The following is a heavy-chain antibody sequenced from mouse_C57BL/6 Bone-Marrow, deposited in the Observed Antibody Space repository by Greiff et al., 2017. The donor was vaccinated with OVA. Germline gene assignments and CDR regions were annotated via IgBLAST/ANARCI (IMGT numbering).Heavy chain of an antibody. V-gene: IGHV14-2*01. CDR3: ARIITTVVGSFDY. D-gene: IGHD1-1*01. J-gene: IGHJ2*01. CDR2: IDPEDGET. Sequence: VQLKESGAELVKPGASVKLSCTASGFNIKDYYMHWVKQRTEQGLEWIGRIDPEDGETKYAPKFQGKATITADTSSNTAYLQLSSLTSEDTAVYYCARIITTVVGSFDYWGQGTTLTVSS. CDR1: GFNIKDYY.